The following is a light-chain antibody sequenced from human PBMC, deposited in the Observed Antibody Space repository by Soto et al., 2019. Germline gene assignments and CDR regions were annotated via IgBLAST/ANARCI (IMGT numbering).Light chain of an antibody. J-gene: IGKJ1*01. CDR1: EDIADW. V-gene: IGKV1-12*01. Sequence: IQMTQSPSFVSASVGDRVTFTCRAAEDIADWLAWYQQKPGKAPQLLISKASNLESGVPSRFGGSGSGTHFSLTISSLQPEDLATYFCQQASSSPWTFGQGTKV. CDR2: KAS. CDR3: QQASSSPWT.